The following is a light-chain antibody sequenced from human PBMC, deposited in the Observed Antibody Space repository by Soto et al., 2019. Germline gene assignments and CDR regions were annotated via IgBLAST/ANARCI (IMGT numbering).Light chain of an antibody. V-gene: IGLV4-69*01. Sequence: QLVLTQSPSASASLGASVKLTCTLSSGHSSYVIAWHQQEPEKGPRYLMKLNSDGSHSKGDGIPDRFSGSSSGAERYLTISSLQSEDEAHYYCQTWGIGIQVFGGGTKVTVL. CDR3: QTWGIGIQV. CDR1: SGHSSYV. J-gene: IGLJ3*02. CDR2: LNSDGSH.